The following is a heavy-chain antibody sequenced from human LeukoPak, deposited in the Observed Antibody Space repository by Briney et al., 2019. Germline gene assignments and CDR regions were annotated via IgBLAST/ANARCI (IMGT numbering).Heavy chain of an antibody. Sequence: SETLSLTCTVSGGSISSSSYYWGWIRQPPGKGLEWIGSIYYSGSTYYNPSLKSRVTISVDTSKNQFPLKLSSVTAADTAVYYCARRAPVITMVRGALGYFDYWGQGTLVTVSS. CDR1: GGSISSSSYY. J-gene: IGHJ4*02. D-gene: IGHD3-10*01. CDR3: ARRAPVITMVRGALGYFDY. V-gene: IGHV4-39*01. CDR2: IYYSGST.